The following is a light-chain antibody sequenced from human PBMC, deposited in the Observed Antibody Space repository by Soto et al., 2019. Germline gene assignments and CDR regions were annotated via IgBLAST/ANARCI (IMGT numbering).Light chain of an antibody. Sequence: QSVLTQPPSASGTPGQRVTISCSGSSSNIGSNTVNWYQQLPGTSPKLLIYGNNQRPSGVPDRFSGSKSGTSASLAISGLQSEDDADYYCATWDDSLNGRVFGGGTKLTVL. J-gene: IGLJ2*01. CDR2: GNN. CDR3: ATWDDSLNGRV. V-gene: IGLV1-44*01. CDR1: SSNIGSNT.